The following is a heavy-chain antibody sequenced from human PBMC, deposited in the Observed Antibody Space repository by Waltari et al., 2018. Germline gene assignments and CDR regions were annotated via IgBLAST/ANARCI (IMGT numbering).Heavy chain of an antibody. V-gene: IGHV1-18*01. CDR1: GYTFTSYG. Sequence: QVQLVQSGAEVKKPGASVKVSCKASGYTFTSYGISWVRQAPGPGLEWMGWISAYNGNTNYAQKLQGRVTMTTDTSSSTAYIELRSLRSDDTAVYYCARDEGSYYVSDFDYWGQGTLVTVSS. CDR3: ARDEGSYYVSDFDY. J-gene: IGHJ4*02. D-gene: IGHD1-26*01. CDR2: ISAYNGNT.